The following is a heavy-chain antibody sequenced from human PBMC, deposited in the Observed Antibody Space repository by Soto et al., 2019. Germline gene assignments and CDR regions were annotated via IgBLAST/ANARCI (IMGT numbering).Heavy chain of an antibody. CDR3: AGGTYYLDY. D-gene: IGHD1-26*01. J-gene: IGHJ4*02. Sequence: QVQLVESGGDVVQPGRSLRLSCGASGFTFSNYGMHWHRQAPGKGLVWVADILYDGSNKYDADSVKGRFTISRDNCKNTLYLQITSLRAEDTAVYYGAGGTYYLDYCGKGTLFTVSS. V-gene: IGHV3-33*01. CDR1: GFTFSNYG. CDR2: ILYDGSNK.